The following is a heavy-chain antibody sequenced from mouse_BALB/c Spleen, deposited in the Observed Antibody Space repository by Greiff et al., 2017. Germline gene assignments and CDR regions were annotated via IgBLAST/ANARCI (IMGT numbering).Heavy chain of an antibody. D-gene: IGHD2-1*01. J-gene: IGHJ3*01. Sequence: QVQLQQSGAELAKPGASVKMSCKASGYTFTSYWMHWVKQRPGQGLEWIGYINPSTGYTEYNQKFKDKATLTADKSSSTAYMQLSSLTSEDSAVYYCARDGNFRFADWGQGTLVTVSA. CDR3: ARDGNFRFAD. CDR2: INPSTGYT. V-gene: IGHV1-7*01. CDR1: GYTFTSYW.